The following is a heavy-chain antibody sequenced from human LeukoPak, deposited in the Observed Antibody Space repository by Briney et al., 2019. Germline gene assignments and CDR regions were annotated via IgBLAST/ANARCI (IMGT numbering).Heavy chain of an antibody. Sequence: SGGSLRLTCAASGFSFSSYAMSWVRQAPGKGLEWVSAISGSAGSTYSADSVKGRFTISRDNSKNTLYLQMNRLRAEDAAVYYCARGGGYDGLYFDYWGQGTLVTVPS. D-gene: IGHD6-19*01. V-gene: IGHV3-23*01. CDR2: ISGSAGST. CDR1: GFSFSSYA. J-gene: IGHJ4*02. CDR3: ARGGGYDGLYFDY.